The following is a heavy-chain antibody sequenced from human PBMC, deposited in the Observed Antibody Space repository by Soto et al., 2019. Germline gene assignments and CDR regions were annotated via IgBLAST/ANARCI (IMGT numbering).Heavy chain of an antibody. CDR2: ISYDGSNK. CDR1: GFTFSSYG. CDR3: AKDHLRFLEWLSKGAGNWFDP. Sequence: PGGSLRLSCAASGFTFSSYGMHWVRQAPGKGLEWVAVISYDGSNKYYADSVKGRFTISRDNSKNTLYLQMNSLRAEDTAVYYCAKDHLRFLEWLSKGAGNWFDPWGQGTLVTVSS. J-gene: IGHJ5*02. D-gene: IGHD3-3*01. V-gene: IGHV3-30*18.